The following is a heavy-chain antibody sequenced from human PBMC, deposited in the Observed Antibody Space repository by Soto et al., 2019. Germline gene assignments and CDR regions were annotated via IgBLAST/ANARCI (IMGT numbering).Heavy chain of an antibody. J-gene: IGHJ3*02. CDR3: ARRVIGSSRAIDI. CDR1: GYTFTSYD. Sequence: SCKASGYTFTSYDINWVRQAPEKGLEWVAGISDGGDLTYNADSVKGRFTISRDNSRNTLYLQMNSLRAEDTAVYYCARRVIGSSRAIDIWGQGTMVTVSS. CDR2: ISDGGDLT. V-gene: IGHV3-23*01. D-gene: IGHD2-21*01.